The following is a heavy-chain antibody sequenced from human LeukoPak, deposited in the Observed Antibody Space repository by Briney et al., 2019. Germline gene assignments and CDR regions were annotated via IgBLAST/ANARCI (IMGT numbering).Heavy chain of an antibody. V-gene: IGHV4-34*01. Sequence: SETLSLTCAVYGGSFSGYYWSWIRQPPGKGLEWIGEINHSGSTNYNPSLKSRVTISVDTSKNQSSLKLSSVTAADTAVYYCARGSRVVKGNNWFDPWGQGTLVTVSS. CDR2: INHSGST. J-gene: IGHJ5*02. CDR3: ARGSRVVKGNNWFDP. D-gene: IGHD3-22*01. CDR1: GGSFSGYY.